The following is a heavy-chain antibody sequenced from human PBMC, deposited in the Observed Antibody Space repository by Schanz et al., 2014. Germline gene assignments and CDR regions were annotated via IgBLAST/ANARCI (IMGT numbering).Heavy chain of an antibody. J-gene: IGHJ6*02. V-gene: IGHV3-43*01. CDR3: AKDSRGSSFDMDV. Sequence: EVQLVESGGVVVQPGGSLRLSCAASGFTFHDYTMHWVRQAPGKGLEWVSLIGLDGGHTYYADSVKGRFTISRDNSKNSLYLQMNSLRTEDTALYFCAKDSRGSSFDMDVWGQGTTVTVSS. D-gene: IGHD1-26*01. CDR1: GFTFHDYT. CDR2: IGLDGGHT.